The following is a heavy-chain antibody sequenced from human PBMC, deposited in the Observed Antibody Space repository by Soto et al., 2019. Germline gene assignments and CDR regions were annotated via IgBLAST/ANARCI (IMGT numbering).Heavy chain of an antibody. D-gene: IGHD6-13*01. V-gene: IGHV4-30-4*01. CDR3: VTVRSRWNIDY. J-gene: IGHJ4*02. CDR2: IYYSGTT. CDR1: GGSISSDDHY. Sequence: QVQLQESGPGLVKPSQTLSLTCIVSGGSISSDDHYWSWIRQPPGKGLEWIGYIYYSGTTHSNPSLKSPIFLSLKPSQNQFPPQLNSVNAANTAGYYLVTVRSRWNIDYWGQGTLVTVSS.